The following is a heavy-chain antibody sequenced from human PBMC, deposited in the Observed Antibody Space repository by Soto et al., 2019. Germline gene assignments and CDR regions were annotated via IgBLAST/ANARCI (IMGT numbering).Heavy chain of an antibody. CDR3: TTAVPIVGATRVYYYYGMDV. D-gene: IGHD1-26*01. V-gene: IGHV3-15*01. J-gene: IGHJ6*02. Sequence: KTGGSLRLSCAASGFTFSNAWMSWVRQAPGKGLEWVGRIKSKTDGGTTDYAAPVKGRFTISRDDSKNTLYLQMNSLKTEDTAVYYCTTAVPIVGATRVYYYYGMDVWGQGTTVTVSS. CDR1: GFTFSNAW. CDR2: IKSKTDGGTT.